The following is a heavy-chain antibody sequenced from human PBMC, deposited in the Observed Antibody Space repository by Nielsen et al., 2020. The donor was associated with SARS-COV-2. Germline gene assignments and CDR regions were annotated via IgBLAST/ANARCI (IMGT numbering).Heavy chain of an antibody. CDR3: ARSHIVVVTATRGYFQH. J-gene: IGHJ1*01. CDR2: INAGNGNT. D-gene: IGHD2-21*02. CDR1: GYTFTSYA. V-gene: IGHV1-3*01. Sequence: ASVKVSCKASGYTFTSYAMHWVRQAPGQRLEWMGWINAGNGNTKYSQKFQGRVTITRDTSASTAYMELSSLRSEDTAVYYCARSHIVVVTATRGYFQHWGQGTLVTVSS.